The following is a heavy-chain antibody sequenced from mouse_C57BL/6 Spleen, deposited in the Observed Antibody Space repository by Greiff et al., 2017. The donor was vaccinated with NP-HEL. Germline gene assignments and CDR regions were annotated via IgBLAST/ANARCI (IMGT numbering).Heavy chain of an antibody. CDR3: ARSGLLRSSYGYFDV. CDR1: GYAFTNYL. CDR2: INPGSGGT. Sequence: QVQLQQSGAELVRPGTSVKVSCKASGYAFTNYLIEWVKQRPGQGLEWIGVINPGSGGTNYNEKFKGKATLTADKSSSTAYMQLSSLTSEDSAVYFCARSGLLRSSYGYFDVWGTGTTVTVSS. D-gene: IGHD1-1*01. V-gene: IGHV1-54*01. J-gene: IGHJ1*03.